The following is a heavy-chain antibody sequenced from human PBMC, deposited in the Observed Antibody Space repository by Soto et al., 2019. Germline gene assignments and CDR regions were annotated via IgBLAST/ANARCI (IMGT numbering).Heavy chain of an antibody. CDR2: ILYDGSKK. Sequence: GGSLRLSCAASGFTFSSYGMHWVRQAPGKGLEWVAVILYDGSKKYYADSVRGRFTISRDNSKNTLYLQMSSLRAEDTALYYCVKDGSSGWPYFDDMDVWGQGTTVTVSS. CDR3: VKDGSSGWPYFDDMDV. D-gene: IGHD6-19*01. V-gene: IGHV3-30*18. CDR1: GFTFSSYG. J-gene: IGHJ6*02.